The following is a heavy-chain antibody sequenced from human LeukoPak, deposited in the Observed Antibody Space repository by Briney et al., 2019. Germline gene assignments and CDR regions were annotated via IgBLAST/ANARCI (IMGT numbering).Heavy chain of an antibody. J-gene: IGHJ4*02. V-gene: IGHV3-23*01. D-gene: IGHD2-15*01. CDR3: AKVHCSGGSCKTASWHLDY. Sequence: GGSLRLSCAASGFTFSSYAMSWARQAPGKGLEWVSAISGSGGSTYYADSVKGRFTISRDNSKNTLYLQMNSLRAEDTAVYYCAKVHCSGGSCKTASWHLDYWGQGTLVTVSS. CDR2: ISGSGGST. CDR1: GFTFSSYA.